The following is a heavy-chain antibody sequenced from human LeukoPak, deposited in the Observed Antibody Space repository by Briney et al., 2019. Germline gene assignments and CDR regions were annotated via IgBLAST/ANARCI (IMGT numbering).Heavy chain of an antibody. J-gene: IGHJ4*02. V-gene: IGHV4-4*07. D-gene: IGHD2-2*01. CDR2: IYTSGRT. CDR1: GGSISSYY. Sequence: PSETLSLTCTVSGGSISSYYWSWIRQPAGKGLEWIGRIYTSGRTNDNPSLKSRVTMSVDTSKNQLSLKLSSVTAADTAVYYCAREGYCSNTSCHEFDYWGLGTLVTVSS. CDR3: AREGYCSNTSCHEFDY.